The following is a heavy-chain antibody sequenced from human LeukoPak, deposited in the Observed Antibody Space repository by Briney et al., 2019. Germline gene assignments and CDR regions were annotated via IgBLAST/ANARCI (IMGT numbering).Heavy chain of an antibody. CDR1: GFTFSSYA. CDR2: IRYDGSNK. J-gene: IGHJ4*02. CDR3: AKGSDSYIAAPVFDY. D-gene: IGHD6-13*01. Sequence: GGSLRLSCAASGFTFSSYAMSWVRQAPGKGLEWVAFIRYDGSNKYYADSVKGRFTISRDNSKNTLYLQMNSLRAEDTAVYYCAKGSDSYIAAPVFDYWGQGTLVTVSS. V-gene: IGHV3-30*02.